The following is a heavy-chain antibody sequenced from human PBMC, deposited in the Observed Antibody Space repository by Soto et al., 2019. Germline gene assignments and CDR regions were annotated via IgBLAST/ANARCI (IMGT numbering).Heavy chain of an antibody. CDR1: GFTFSTFW. CDR3: ARDFEY. J-gene: IGHJ4*02. V-gene: IGHV3-74*01. CDR2: NNSDGSST. Sequence: EVQLVESGGGLVQPGGSLRLSCEASGFTFSTFWMHWVRQAPGKGLVWVSRNNSDGSSTNYADSVKGRVTISRANAKNMLYLQMNSLRAEDTAVYYCARDFEYWGQGTLVTVSS.